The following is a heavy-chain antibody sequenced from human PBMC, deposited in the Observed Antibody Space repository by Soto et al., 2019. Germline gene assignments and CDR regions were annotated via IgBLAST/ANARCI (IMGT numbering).Heavy chain of an antibody. CDR1: GFSLSTSGVG. V-gene: IGHV2-5*02. Sequence: QITLKESGPTLVKPTQTLTLTCTFSGFSLSTSGVGVGWIRQPPGKALEWLALIYWDDDKRYSPSLKSRLTITKDTSKNQVVLTLTNMDPVDTARYYCAREPTVTTWDYWGQGTLVTVSS. D-gene: IGHD4-17*01. CDR2: IYWDDDK. J-gene: IGHJ4*02. CDR3: AREPTVTTWDY.